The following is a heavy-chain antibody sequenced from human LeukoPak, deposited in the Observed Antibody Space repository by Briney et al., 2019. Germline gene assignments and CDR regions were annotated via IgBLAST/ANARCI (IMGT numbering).Heavy chain of an antibody. CDR2: IYSSGRT. V-gene: IGHV4-39*07. CDR3: ARKREGPATGIDY. CDR1: GVSIISTNSY. Sequence: SETLSLTCTVSGVSIISTNSYWGWIRQSPRTGLEWIGNIYSSGRTYYNPSLNSRVTISIDMSENQFSLKLTSVTAADTAVYYCARKREGPATGIDYWSQGTLVTVSS. D-gene: IGHD2-15*01. J-gene: IGHJ4*02.